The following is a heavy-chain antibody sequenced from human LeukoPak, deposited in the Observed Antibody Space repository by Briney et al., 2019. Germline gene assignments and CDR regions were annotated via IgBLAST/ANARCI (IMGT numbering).Heavy chain of an antibody. Sequence: ASVKVSCQASGYTLTAYYMQCVRQAPEHELEWMGRIKPNNGSTNHEQKFQGRVTMTRDTSMSTAYMELSRLRSDDTAVYYCARAGGNRVGDALDIWGQGTMVTVSS. J-gene: IGHJ3*02. D-gene: IGHD4-23*01. CDR2: IKPNNGST. CDR1: GYTLTAYY. CDR3: ARAGGNRVGDALDI. V-gene: IGHV1-2*06.